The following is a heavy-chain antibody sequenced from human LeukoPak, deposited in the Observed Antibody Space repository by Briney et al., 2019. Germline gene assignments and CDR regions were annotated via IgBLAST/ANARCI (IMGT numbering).Heavy chain of an antibody. V-gene: IGHV1-2*02. Sequence: GASVKVPCKASGYTFTGYYMHWVRQAPGQGLEGMGWINPNSGGTNYAQEFQGRVTMTRDTSISTAYMELSRLRSDDTAVYYCARGVTKDFQYWGQGTLVTVSS. CDR3: ARGVTKDFQY. CDR2: INPNSGGT. CDR1: GYTFTGYY. J-gene: IGHJ1*01. D-gene: IGHD4-17*01.